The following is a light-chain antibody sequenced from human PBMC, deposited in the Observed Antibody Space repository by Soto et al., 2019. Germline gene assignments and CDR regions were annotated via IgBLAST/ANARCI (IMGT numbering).Light chain of an antibody. CDR3: QQFSSYPLT. CDR1: QSVISD. Sequence: ETVVTQSPAILSVSPGERVTLSCRASQSVISDLAWYQHKLGQAPRLLIYGASTRATGIPDRFSGGGSGTDFTLTISRLEPEDFAVYYCQQFSSYPLTFGGGTMVDI. J-gene: IGKJ4*01. CDR2: GAS. V-gene: IGKV3D-15*01.